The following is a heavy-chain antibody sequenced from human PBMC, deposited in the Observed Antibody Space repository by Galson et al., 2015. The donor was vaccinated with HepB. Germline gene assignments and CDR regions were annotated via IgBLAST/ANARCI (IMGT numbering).Heavy chain of an antibody. V-gene: IGHV3-48*04. CDR1: GFTFSSYA. CDR3: AREYGVVRGVLDY. CDR2: ISSSSSTI. D-gene: IGHD3-10*01. J-gene: IGHJ4*02. Sequence: SLRLSCAASGFTFSSYAMSWVRQAPGKGLEWVSYISSSSSTIYYADSVKGRFTISRDNAKNSLYLQMNSLRAEDTAVYYCAREYGVVRGVLDYWGQGTLVTVSS.